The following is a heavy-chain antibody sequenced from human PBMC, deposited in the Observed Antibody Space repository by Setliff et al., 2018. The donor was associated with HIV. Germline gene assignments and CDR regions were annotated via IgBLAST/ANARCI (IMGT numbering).Heavy chain of an antibody. J-gene: IGHJ4*02. D-gene: IGHD3-22*01. CDR2: ISNSGYYT. Sequence: GGSLRLSCAASGFTFSSYAMSWVRQAPGKGLEWVSGISNSGYYTYYADSVKGRFTISRDNSENTLYLQMNSLRAEDTAIYYCTRPQYIYDNSDSDNWGQGALVTVSS. CDR1: GFTFSSYA. V-gene: IGHV3-23*01. CDR3: TRPQYIYDNSDSDN.